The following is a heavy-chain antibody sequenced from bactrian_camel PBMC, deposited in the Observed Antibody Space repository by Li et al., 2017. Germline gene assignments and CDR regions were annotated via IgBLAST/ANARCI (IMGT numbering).Heavy chain of an antibody. J-gene: IGHJ6*01. CDR1: GDDYSTNY. V-gene: IGHV3S53*01. D-gene: IGHD5*01. CDR3: AASTGAMIARLLRRPSDFVY. Sequence: HVQLVESGGGSVQTGESLRLSCAPSGDDYSTNYMVVAWFRQGPGKEREGIAAIYSGGDTFYADSVKGRFTVSRDNSKNTVSLHMNSLKPEDTAMYYCAASTGAMIARLLRRPSDFVYWGQGTQVTVS. CDR2: IYSGGDT.